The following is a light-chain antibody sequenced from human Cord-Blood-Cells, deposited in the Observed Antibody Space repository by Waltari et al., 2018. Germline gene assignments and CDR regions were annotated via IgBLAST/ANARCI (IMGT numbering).Light chain of an antibody. V-gene: IGLV5-45*02. CDR1: SGINVGTYR. CDR2: YKSDSDK. J-gene: IGLJ3*02. Sequence: QAVLTQPSSLSASPGASASLTCTLRSGINVGTYRIYWYQQKPRSPPQYLLRYKSDSDKQQVSGVPGRFSGSKDASANAGMLLISGLQSEDEADYYCMIWHSSAWVFGGGTKLTVL. CDR3: MIWHSSAWV.